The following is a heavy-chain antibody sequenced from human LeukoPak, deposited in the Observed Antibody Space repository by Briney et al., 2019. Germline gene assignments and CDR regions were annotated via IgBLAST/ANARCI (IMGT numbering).Heavy chain of an antibody. CDR2: IIPILGIA. V-gene: IGHV1-69*04. CDR3: ARDLGDPLAGKDY. CDR1: GGTFSSYA. D-gene: IGHD2-21*02. J-gene: IGHJ4*02. Sequence: ASVKVSCKASGGTFSSYAISWVRQAPGQGLEWMGRIIPILGIANYAQKFQGRVTITADKSTSTAYMELSSLRSEDTAVYYCARDLGDPLAGKDYWGQGTLVTVSS.